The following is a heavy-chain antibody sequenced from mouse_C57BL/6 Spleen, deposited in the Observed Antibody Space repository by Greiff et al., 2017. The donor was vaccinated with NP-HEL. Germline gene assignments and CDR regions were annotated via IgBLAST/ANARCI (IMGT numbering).Heavy chain of an antibody. CDR3: AREYYGSSWMDY. V-gene: IGHV14-2*01. J-gene: IGHJ4*01. CDR1: GFNIKDYY. D-gene: IGHD1-1*01. CDR2: IDPEDGET. Sequence: EVQLQQSGAELVKPGASVKLSCTASGFNIKDYYMHWVKQRTEQGLEWIGRIDPEDGETKYAPEFQGKATITADTSSNTAYLQLSSLTAEDTAVYYGAREYYGSSWMDYWGQGTSVTVSS.